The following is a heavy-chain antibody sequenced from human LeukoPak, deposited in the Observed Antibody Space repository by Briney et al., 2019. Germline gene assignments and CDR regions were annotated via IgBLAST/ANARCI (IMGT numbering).Heavy chain of an antibody. D-gene: IGHD4-17*01. J-gene: IGHJ3*02. Sequence: GESLKISCQGSGYKFTNYWIGWVRQMPGKGLEWMGIIYPADSDTRYSPSFQGQVTIPADKSITTAYLQWSSLKASDTAIYYCARGETTVDAFDIWGQGTMVTVSS. CDR1: GYKFTNYW. V-gene: IGHV5-51*01. CDR3: ARGETTVDAFDI. CDR2: IYPADSDT.